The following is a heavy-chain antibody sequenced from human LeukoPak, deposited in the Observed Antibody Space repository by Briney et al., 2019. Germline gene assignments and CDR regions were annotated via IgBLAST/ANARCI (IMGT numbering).Heavy chain of an antibody. V-gene: IGHV3-66*01. J-gene: IGHJ4*02. CDR1: GGSISSSNW. D-gene: IGHD3-16*01. CDR2: IYNDGSS. Sequence: QTSGTLSLTCAVSGGSISSSNWWSWVRQAPGKGLEWVSVIYNDGSSYYADSVKGRFTISRDNSKNTLYLQMNSLRAEDTAVYYCARDRPFGGVLDFDYWGQGTLVTVSS. CDR3: ARDRPFGGVLDFDY.